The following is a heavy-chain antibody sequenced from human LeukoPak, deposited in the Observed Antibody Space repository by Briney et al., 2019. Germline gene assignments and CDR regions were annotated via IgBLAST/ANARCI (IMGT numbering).Heavy chain of an antibody. V-gene: IGHV1-2*07. CDR3: ARVGGYSYGIAYFDY. CDR2: INCKSGGT. Sequence: ASMKVSCKVSGYNLTELSIHWVRQAPGQGLEWMGWINCKSGGTNYAHKFQGRVTMTRDTSISTAYMELSRLRSDDTAVYYCARVGGYSYGIAYFDYWGQGTLVTVSS. D-gene: IGHD5-18*01. J-gene: IGHJ4*02. CDR1: GYNLTELS.